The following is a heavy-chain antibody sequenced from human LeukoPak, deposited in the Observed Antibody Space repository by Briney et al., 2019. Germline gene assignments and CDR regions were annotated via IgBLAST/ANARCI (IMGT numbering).Heavy chain of an antibody. CDR1: GFTFSDYY. Sequence: GGFLRLSCAASGFTFSDYYMSWIRQAPGKGLEWVSYISSSGSTIYYADSVEGRFTISRDNAKNSLYLQMNSLRAEDTAVYYCASQFYSYGSRNLGHWGQGTLVTVSS. D-gene: IGHD5-18*01. V-gene: IGHV3-11*01. CDR2: ISSSGSTI. J-gene: IGHJ4*02. CDR3: ASQFYSYGSRNLGH.